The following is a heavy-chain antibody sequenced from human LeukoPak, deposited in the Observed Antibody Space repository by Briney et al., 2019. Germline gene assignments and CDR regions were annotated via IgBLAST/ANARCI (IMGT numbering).Heavy chain of an antibody. CDR2: INAGNGNT. Sequence: ASVKVSCKASGYTFTSYAMHWVRLAPGQRLEWMGWINAGNGNTKYSQKFQGRVTITRDTSASTAYMELSSLRSEDTAVYYCAGPLSPYYGMDVWGQGTTVTVSS. D-gene: IGHD3-16*02. CDR1: GYTFTSYA. J-gene: IGHJ6*02. V-gene: IGHV1-3*01. CDR3: AGPLSPYYGMDV.